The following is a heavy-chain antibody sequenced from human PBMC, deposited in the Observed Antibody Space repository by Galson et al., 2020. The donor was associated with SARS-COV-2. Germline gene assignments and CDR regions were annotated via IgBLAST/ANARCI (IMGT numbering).Heavy chain of an antibody. CDR2: IYGDDST. J-gene: IGHJ4*02. V-gene: IGHV3-53*01. Sequence: GESLKISCAVSGLTVNYNYMAWIRQAPGKGLEWVSFIYGDDSTFYADPVKGRFTISRDNAKNTLNLEMNSLRDEDTAVYHCALDTSGLSLFRYWGQGTLVTVSS. D-gene: IGHD6-19*01. CDR3: ALDTSGLSLFRY. CDR1: GLTVNYNY.